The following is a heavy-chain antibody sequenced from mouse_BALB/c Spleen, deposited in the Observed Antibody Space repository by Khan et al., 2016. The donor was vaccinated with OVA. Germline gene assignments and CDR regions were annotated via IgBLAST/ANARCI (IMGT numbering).Heavy chain of an antibody. CDR2: INPNNGGT. Sequence: EVQLQESGPELVKPGASVKISCKTSGYTFTEYTMHWVKQSPGKSLEWIGHINPNNGGTSYNQKFKGKATLTVDKSSSTAYMELRSLTSEDSAVYYCTRGYFGSTWFAYWGQGTLVTVSA. D-gene: IGHD1-1*01. V-gene: IGHV1-22*01. J-gene: IGHJ3*01. CDR3: TRGYFGSTWFAY. CDR1: GYTFTEYT.